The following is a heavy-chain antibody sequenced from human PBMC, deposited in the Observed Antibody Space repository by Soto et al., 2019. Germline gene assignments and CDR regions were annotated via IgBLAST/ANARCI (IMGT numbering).Heavy chain of an antibody. CDR3: ARSFCRDSIRCNWFDP. J-gene: IGHJ5*02. CDR1: GDSSSTFY. Sequence: QVQLQESGPGLVKLSETLSLTCSVSGDSSSTFYWSWIRQSPGKGLEWIGYMNNIGWTNYNPSLKSRVTISLDTSKNQFSLNVRSVIAADTAVYYCARSFCRDSIRCNWFDPWGQGTLVTVSS. CDR2: MNNIGWT. V-gene: IGHV4-59*01. D-gene: IGHD2-2*02.